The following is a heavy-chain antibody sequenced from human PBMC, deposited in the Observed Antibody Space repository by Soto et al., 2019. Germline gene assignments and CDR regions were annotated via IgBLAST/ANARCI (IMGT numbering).Heavy chain of an antibody. CDR2: IFYTGSP. V-gene: IGHV4-39*01. CDR1: GGSITTTKYF. J-gene: IGHJ4*02. CDR3: ASLQVPGSFDY. D-gene: IGHD2-15*01. Sequence: QLQLQESGPGLVKPSETLSLTCSVSGGSITTTKYFWSWVRQTPGKGLEWIANIFYTGSPYKSPSLRSRATISVDTSKNQFSLKLSSVTAADTAMYYCASLQVPGSFDYWGQGILVTVSP.